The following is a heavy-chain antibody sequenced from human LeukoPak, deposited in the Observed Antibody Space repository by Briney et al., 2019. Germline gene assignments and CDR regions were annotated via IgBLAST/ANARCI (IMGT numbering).Heavy chain of an antibody. D-gene: IGHD3-10*01. CDR1: GDSISRSSYY. Sequence: PSEILSLTCPVSGDSISRSSYYWGWIRQPPGEGLEWIGTIYYDGSTYHNPSLKSRVTISVDASKNQFSLKLRSVTAADTAVYYCTRDRQLEWFYLWGQGTLVTVSS. V-gene: IGHV4-39*07. J-gene: IGHJ5*01. CDR3: TRDRQLEWFYL. CDR2: IYYDGST.